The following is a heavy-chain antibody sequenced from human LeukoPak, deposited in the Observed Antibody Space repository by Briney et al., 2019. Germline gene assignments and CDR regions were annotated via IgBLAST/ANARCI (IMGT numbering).Heavy chain of an antibody. Sequence: ASVKVSCKASGYTFTSYGISWVRQAPGQGLEWMGWISAYNGNTNYAQKLQGRVTMTTDTSMSTAYMELRSLRSDDTAVYYCARDPAVVVPAAMSAMPDYWGQGTLVTVSS. CDR2: ISAYNGNT. CDR1: GYTFTSYG. V-gene: IGHV1-18*01. CDR3: ARDPAVVVPAAMSAMPDY. D-gene: IGHD2-2*01. J-gene: IGHJ4*02.